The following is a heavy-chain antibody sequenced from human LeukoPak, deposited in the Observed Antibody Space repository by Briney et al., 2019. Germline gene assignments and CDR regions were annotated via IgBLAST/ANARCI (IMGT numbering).Heavy chain of an antibody. D-gene: IGHD3-9*01. CDR3: ARVQESQIDYYFDH. V-gene: IGHV4-39*07. CDR1: GGSISSSSYY. CDR2: ITYSGST. J-gene: IGHJ4*01. Sequence: SETLSLTCTVSGGSISSSSYYWGWIRQPPGKGLEWIGSITYSGSTYYNPSLKRRVTISIDTSKNQFSLKLSSVTAADTAVYYCARVQESQIDYYFDHWGQGTLVTVSS.